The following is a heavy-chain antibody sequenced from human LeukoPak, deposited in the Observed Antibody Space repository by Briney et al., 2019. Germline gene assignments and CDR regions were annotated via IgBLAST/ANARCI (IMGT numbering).Heavy chain of an antibody. D-gene: IGHD1-1*01. CDR2: VWADGSQK. CDR3: VKGERKYYYHYMDV. Sequence: GRSLRLSCETSGFRFSSFFMHWARQAPGKGLEWVAVVWADGSQKYYADSVKGRFTISRDNSNNTLFLEMGSLRAGDTGIYYCVKGERKYYYHYMDVWGKGTSVTDSS. CDR1: GFRFSSFF. V-gene: IGHV3-33*06. J-gene: IGHJ6*03.